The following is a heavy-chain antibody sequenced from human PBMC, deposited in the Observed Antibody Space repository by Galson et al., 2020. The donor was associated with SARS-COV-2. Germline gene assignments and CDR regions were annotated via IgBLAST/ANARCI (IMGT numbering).Heavy chain of an antibody. J-gene: IGHJ6*02. D-gene: IGHD2-15*01. V-gene: IGHV1-69*10. CDR1: GGTFSSYA. Sequence: SVKVSCKASGGTFSSYAISWVRQAPGQGLEWMGGNIPILGIANYAQKFQGRVTITADKSTSTAYIELISLRSEDTAVYYCATGGSSLYYYYGMDVWGQGTTVTVSS. CDR2: NIPILGIA. CDR3: ATGGSSLYYYYGMDV.